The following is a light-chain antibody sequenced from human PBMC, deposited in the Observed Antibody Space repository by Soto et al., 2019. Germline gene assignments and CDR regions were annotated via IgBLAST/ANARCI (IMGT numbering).Light chain of an antibody. CDR3: QQYGSSPR. CDR1: QSVSSSY. J-gene: IGKJ5*01. Sequence: EIVLTQSPGTLSLSPGERATLSCRASQSVSSSYLAWYQQKPGQAPRLLIYGASSRATDIPDRFSGSGSGTDFTLTISRLEPEDFAVYYCQQYGSSPRFGQGKGLEIK. V-gene: IGKV3-20*01. CDR2: GAS.